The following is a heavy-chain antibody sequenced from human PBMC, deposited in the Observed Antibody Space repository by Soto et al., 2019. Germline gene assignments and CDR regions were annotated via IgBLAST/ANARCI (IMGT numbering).Heavy chain of an antibody. CDR1: GGPICTRTYN. CDR3: ASYIAAAGNWFDP. J-gene: IGHJ5*02. D-gene: IGHD6-13*01. Sequence: SEPLSHAYTISGGPICTRTYNGGWIRQPPGKGLEWIGSIYYSGSTYYNPSLKSRVTISVDTSKNQFSLKLSSVTAADTAVYYCASYIAAAGNWFDPWGQG. CDR2: IYYSGST. V-gene: IGHV4-39*01.